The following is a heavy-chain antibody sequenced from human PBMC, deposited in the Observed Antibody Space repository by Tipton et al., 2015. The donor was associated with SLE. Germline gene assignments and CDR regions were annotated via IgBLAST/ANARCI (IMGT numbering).Heavy chain of an antibody. CDR1: GHSFSTYV. CDR3: ARLSAVTTSFDY. D-gene: IGHD4-17*01. V-gene: IGHV1-3*01. Sequence: QVQLVQSGAEVKKPGASVWVSCKASGHSFSTYVIHWVRQAPGQSLEWMGWIDAGNGNRKYSQKFQGRVTMTRDTSAKTAYMELSSLKSEDTAVYYCARLSAVTTSFDYWGQGTLVTVSS. CDR2: IDAGNGNR. J-gene: IGHJ4*02.